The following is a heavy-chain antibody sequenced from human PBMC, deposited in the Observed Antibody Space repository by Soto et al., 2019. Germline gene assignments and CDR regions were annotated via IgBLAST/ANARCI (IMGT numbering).Heavy chain of an antibody. J-gene: IGHJ6*02. CDR2: IKQDGSEK. Sequence: AGGSLRLSCAASGFTFSSYWMSWVRQAPGKGLEWVANIKQDGSEKYYVDPVKGRFTISRDNAKNSLYLQMNSLRAEDTAVYYCARVGVPAATYYYYGMDVWGQGTTVTVPS. CDR3: ARVGVPAATYYYYGMDV. D-gene: IGHD2-2*01. V-gene: IGHV3-7*03. CDR1: GFTFSSYW.